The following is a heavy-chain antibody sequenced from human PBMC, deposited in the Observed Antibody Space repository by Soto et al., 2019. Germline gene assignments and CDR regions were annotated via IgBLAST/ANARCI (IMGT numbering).Heavy chain of an antibody. CDR3: ARDDDYDDNGLDL. D-gene: IGHD4-17*01. CDR1: GFAFSNNG. Sequence: QGQLVESGGGVVQPGRSLRLSCAASGFAFSNNGMHWVRQAPGKGLEWLAVIVREGSEKFYADSVKGRFTISRDNSKNTLYLEMSSLRAEDTAVYYCARDDDYDDNGLDLWGQGTLVTVSS. V-gene: IGHV3-33*01. J-gene: IGHJ4*02. CDR2: IVREGSEK.